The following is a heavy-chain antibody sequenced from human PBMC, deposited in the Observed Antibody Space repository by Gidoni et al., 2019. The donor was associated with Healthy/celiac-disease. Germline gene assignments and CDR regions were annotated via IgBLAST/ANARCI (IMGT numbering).Heavy chain of an antibody. CDR2: ILYDGSNK. Sequence: QVQLVESGGGVVQPGRSVRLSCAASGFTFTSYGMHWVRQAPGKGLGWLTVILYDGSNKYYADSVKGRFTISRDNSKNTLYLQMNSLRAEDTAVYYCARAFSMVVSYYGMDVWGQGTTVTVSS. D-gene: IGHD2-15*01. CDR3: ARAFSMVVSYYGMDV. J-gene: IGHJ6*02. CDR1: GFTFTSYG. V-gene: IGHV3-33*01.